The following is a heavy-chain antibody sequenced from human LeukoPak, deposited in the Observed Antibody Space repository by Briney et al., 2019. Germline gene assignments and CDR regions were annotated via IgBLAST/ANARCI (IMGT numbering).Heavy chain of an antibody. V-gene: IGHV4-31*03. CDR3: ARDRGSSGWN. CDR2: IYYSGST. J-gene: IGHJ4*02. CDR1: GGSISSGGYY. Sequence: SSETLSLTCTVSGGSISSGGYYWSWIRQHPGKGLEWIGYIYYSGSTYYNPSLKSRVTISVDTSKNQFSLRLSSVTAADTAVYYCARDRGSSGWNWGQGTLVTVSS. D-gene: IGHD6-19*01.